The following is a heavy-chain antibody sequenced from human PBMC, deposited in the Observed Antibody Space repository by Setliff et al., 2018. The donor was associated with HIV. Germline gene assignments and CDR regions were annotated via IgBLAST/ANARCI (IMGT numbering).Heavy chain of an antibody. V-gene: IGHV3-21*04. CDR2: ISSSSSYI. CDR3: AKDISTGGSSSYYYFGEDV. J-gene: IGHJ6*02. D-gene: IGHD2-8*02. CDR1: GFTVSTYE. Sequence: GSLRLSCAASGFTVSTYEMNWVRQAPGKGLEWVSSISSSSSYIYYADSVKGRFTISRDNAKNSLYLQMNSLRPEDTALYYCAKDISTGGSSSYYYFGEDVWGQGTPVTVSS.